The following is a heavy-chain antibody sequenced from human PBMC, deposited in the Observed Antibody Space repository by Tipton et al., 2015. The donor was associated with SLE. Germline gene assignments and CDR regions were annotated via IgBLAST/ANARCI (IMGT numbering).Heavy chain of an antibody. J-gene: IGHJ4*02. V-gene: IGHV3-23*01. CDR3: AKGGTGKFDY. Sequence: SLRLSCAASGFSFSAYAMSWVRQAPGKGLEWVSGISGSAGSTYYADSVKGRFTISRDNSKNMLYLQMNSLRVEDTAVYYCAKGGTGKFDYWGQGTLVTVSS. D-gene: IGHD7-27*01. CDR1: GFSFSAYA. CDR2: ISGSAGST.